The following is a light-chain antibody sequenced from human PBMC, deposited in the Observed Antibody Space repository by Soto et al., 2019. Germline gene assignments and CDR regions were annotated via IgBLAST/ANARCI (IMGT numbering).Light chain of an antibody. CDR1: SSHIGSNT. CDR2: SNN. CDR3: AAWDDSLNALYV. J-gene: IGLJ1*01. Sequence: QSVLTQPPSASGTPGQRGTISCSGSSSHIGSNTVNWYQQLPGTAPKLLIYSNNQRPSGVPDRFSGSESGTSASLAISGLQSEDEADYYCAAWDDSLNALYVFGTGTKVTVL. V-gene: IGLV1-44*01.